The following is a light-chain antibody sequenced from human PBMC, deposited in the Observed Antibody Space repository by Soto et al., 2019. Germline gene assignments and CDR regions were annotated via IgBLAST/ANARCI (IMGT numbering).Light chain of an antibody. CDR1: NIGSKS. V-gene: IGLV3-21*04. CDR2: YDS. CDR3: QVWDSSSDHVV. Sequence: SYELTQPPSVSVAPGKTARITCGGNNIGSKSVHGYHQKPGQAPVLVIYYDSDRPSGIPERFSGSNSGNTATLTISRVEAGDEADYYCQVWDSSSDHVVFGGGTKLTVL. J-gene: IGLJ2*01.